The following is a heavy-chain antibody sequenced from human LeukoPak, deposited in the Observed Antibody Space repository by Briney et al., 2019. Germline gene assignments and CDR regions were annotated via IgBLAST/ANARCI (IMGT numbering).Heavy chain of an antibody. J-gene: IGHJ4*02. Sequence: PGRSLRLSCAASGFTFSSYGMHWVRQAPGKGLEGLAVISYDGSNKYYADSVKGRFTISRANSKNTLYLQMNRLRAEDTAVSYCAKDGLGRHTYYDILTGYSGGIDYWGQGTLVTVSS. CDR2: ISYDGSNK. V-gene: IGHV3-30*18. CDR3: AKDGLGRHTYYDILTGYSGGIDY. D-gene: IGHD3-9*01. CDR1: GFTFSSYG.